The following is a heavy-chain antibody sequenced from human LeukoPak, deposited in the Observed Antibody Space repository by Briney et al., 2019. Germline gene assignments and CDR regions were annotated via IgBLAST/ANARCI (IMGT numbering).Heavy chain of an antibody. CDR1: GFTVSSNY. Sequence: GGSLRLSCAASGFTVSSNYMSWVRQAPGKGLEWVSVIYSGGSTYYADSVKGRFTISRDNSKNTLYLQMNRLRAEDTAVYYCARVYPSDGYHIDWGQSTRLTVSS. V-gene: IGHV3-53*01. D-gene: IGHD5-24*01. CDR3: ARVYPSDGYHID. CDR2: IYSGGST. J-gene: IGHJ1*01.